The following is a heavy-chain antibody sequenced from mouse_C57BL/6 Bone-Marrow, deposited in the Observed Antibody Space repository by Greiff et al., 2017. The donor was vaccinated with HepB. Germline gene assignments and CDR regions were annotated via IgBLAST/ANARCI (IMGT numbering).Heavy chain of an antibody. V-gene: IGHV1-80*01. CDR2: IYPGDGDT. CDR3: ARRDYGSGSCFAY. CDR1: GYAFSSYW. D-gene: IGHD1-1*01. J-gene: IGHJ3*01. Sequence: QVQLQQSGAELVKPGASVKISCKASGYAFSSYWMNWVKQRPGKGLEWIGQIYPGDGDTNYNGKFKGKATLTADKSSSTAYMQLSSLTSEDSAVYFCARRDYGSGSCFAYWGQGTLVTVSA.